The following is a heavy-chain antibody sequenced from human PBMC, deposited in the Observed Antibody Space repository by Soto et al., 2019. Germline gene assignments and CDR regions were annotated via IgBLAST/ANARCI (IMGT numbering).Heavy chain of an antibody. Sequence: SLRLSCSASGFTFSSYAMHWVRQAPGKGLEYVSAISSNGGSTYYADSVKGRFTISRDNSKNTLYLQMSSLRAEDTAVYYCVKEYYYDSSGYPHNWFDPWGQGTLVTVSS. CDR1: GFTFSSYA. CDR3: VKEYYYDSSGYPHNWFDP. D-gene: IGHD3-22*01. J-gene: IGHJ5*02. V-gene: IGHV3-64D*06. CDR2: ISSNGGST.